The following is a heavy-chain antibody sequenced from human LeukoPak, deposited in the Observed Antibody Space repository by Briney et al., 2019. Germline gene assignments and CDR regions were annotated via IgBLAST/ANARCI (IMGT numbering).Heavy chain of an antibody. D-gene: IGHD4-17*01. Sequence: GGSLRLSCASSGFTFSNYWMSWVRQAPGKGLEWVANIKEDGNERYYVDSVKGRFTISRDHAENLLYLQMNTLRAEDTVVYYCVRDRPRYGDDQLSWGQGTLVTVSS. CDR3: VRDRPRYGDDQLS. CDR2: IKEDGNER. J-gene: IGHJ5*02. CDR1: GFTFSNYW. V-gene: IGHV3-7*01.